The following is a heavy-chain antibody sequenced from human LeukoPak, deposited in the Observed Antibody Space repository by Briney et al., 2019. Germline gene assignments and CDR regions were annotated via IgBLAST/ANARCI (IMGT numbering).Heavy chain of an antibody. Sequence: GGSLRLSCAASGFTFTNSGMHWVCQAPGRGLEWVAFIQFHGGDIFYADSVEGRFTISRDNSKNTLYLQMNSLRPEDTAVYYCAKDNPIEKVPGLGPGSWGQGTLVTVSS. D-gene: IGHD2-2*01. J-gene: IGHJ5*02. CDR1: GFTFTNSG. CDR3: AKDNPIEKVPGLGPGS. V-gene: IGHV3-30*02. CDR2: IQFHGGDI.